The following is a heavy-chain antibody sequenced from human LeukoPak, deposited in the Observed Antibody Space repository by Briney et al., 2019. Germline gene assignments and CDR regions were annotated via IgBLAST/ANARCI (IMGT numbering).Heavy chain of an antibody. CDR1: GFTFSSYA. CDR3: AKRPGDYDFWSGFDY. CDR2: ICGSGGST. J-gene: IGHJ4*02. V-gene: IGHV3-23*01. D-gene: IGHD3-3*01. Sequence: GGSLRLSCAASGFTFSSYAMSWVRQAPGKGLEWISAICGSGGSTYYADSVKGRFTISRDNSKNTLYLQMNSLRAEDTAVYYCAKRPGDYDFWSGFDYWGQGTLVTVSS.